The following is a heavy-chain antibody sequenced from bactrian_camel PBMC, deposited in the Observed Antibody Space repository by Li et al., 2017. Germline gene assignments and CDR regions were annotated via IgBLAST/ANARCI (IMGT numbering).Heavy chain of an antibody. V-gene: IGHV3S40*01. CDR2: INSGGGST. CDR1: GFTFSSDD. Sequence: QLVESGGGLVQPGGSLRLSCAASGFTFSSDDMSWVRQAPGKGLEWVSAINSGGGSTYYADSVKGRFTISQDNAKSIIYLQMSSLTPDDTAMYYCAAGTRIIVGDYCDGITAWGQGTQVTVS. CDR3: AAGTRIIVGDYCDGITA. D-gene: IGHD3*01. J-gene: IGHJ6*01.